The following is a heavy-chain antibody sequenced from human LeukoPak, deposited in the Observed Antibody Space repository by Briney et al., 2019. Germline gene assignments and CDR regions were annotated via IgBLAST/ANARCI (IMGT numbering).Heavy chain of an antibody. CDR3: ARGAVGYCSGGSCYGNDLNWFDP. D-gene: IGHD2-15*01. V-gene: IGHV4-4*02. CDR1: GGSISSSSW. Sequence: SETLSLTCAVSGGSISSSSWWSWVRQPPGKGLEWIGEIYHSGSTNYNPSLKSRVTISVDKSKNQFSLKLSSVTAADTAVYYCARGAVGYCSGGSCYGNDLNWFDPWGQGTLVTVSS. CDR2: IYHSGST. J-gene: IGHJ5*02.